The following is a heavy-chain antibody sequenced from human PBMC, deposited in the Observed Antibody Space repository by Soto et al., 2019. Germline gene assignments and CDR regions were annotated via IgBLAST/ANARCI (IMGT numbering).Heavy chain of an antibody. CDR3: AGGLSGDKVDQ. D-gene: IGHD2-21*01. V-gene: IGHV4-30-4*01. Sequence: QVQLQESGPAPPPPPQTLSLTCTVSGVSISDDNYYWSWIRQPPGKDLEWIGHIYNRGNTYNNPSLRSRLTLSLDTSKSQFSLNLNSVTAADTAVYYCAGGLSGDKVDQWGQGTLVTVSS. J-gene: IGHJ4*02. CDR2: IYNRGNT. CDR1: GVSISDDNYY.